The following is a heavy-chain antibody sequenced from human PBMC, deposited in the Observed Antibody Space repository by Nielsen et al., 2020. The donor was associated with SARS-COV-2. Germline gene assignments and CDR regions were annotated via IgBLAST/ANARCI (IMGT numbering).Heavy chain of an antibody. V-gene: IGHV3-21*01. CDR3: AREGVGATRYFDY. CDR2: ISSTSSYI. D-gene: IGHD1-26*01. CDR1: GFIFGSYT. J-gene: IGHJ4*02. Sequence: GGSLRLSCAASGFIFGSYTMTYFRQAPGKGLEWVSSISSTSSYIYYADSVKGRFTISRDNAESSLYLQMNSLRAEDTAVYYCAREGVGATRYFDYWGQGTLVTVSS.